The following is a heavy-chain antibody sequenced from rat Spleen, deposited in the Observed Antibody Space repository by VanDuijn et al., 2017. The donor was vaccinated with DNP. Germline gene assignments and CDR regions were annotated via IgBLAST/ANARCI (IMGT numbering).Heavy chain of an antibody. Sequence: QVQLKESGPGLVQPSQTLSLTCTVSGFSLTNSHVHWVRQPPGKGLEWLGVMWSDGNTSFNSTLKSRLNINRDTSKSQVFLKMNSLRTEDTATYYCARALRRTVYAMDAWGRGTSVTVSS. D-gene: IGHD1-11*01. CDR2: MWSDGNT. V-gene: IGHV2-32*01. CDR3: ARALRRTVYAMDA. J-gene: IGHJ4*01. CDR1: GFSLTNSH.